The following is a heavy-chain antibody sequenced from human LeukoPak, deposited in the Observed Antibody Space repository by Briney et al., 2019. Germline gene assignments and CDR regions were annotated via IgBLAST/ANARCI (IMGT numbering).Heavy chain of an antibody. V-gene: IGHV3-33*01. CDR3: ARGGGSYAMDV. J-gene: IGHJ6*02. CDR1: GFTFSSYG. CDR2: IWYDGSNK. Sequence: PGGSLRLSCAASGFTFSSYGMHWVRQAPGKGLEWVAVIWYDGSNKFYADSVKGRFTISRDNAKNSLYLQMSSLRDEDTAIYYCARGGGSYAMDVWGQGTTVTVSS. D-gene: IGHD3-10*01.